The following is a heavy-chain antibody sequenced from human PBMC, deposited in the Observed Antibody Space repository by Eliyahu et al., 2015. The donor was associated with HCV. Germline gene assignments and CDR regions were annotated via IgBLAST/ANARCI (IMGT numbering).Heavy chain of an antibody. CDR3: ARGDYFAY. Sequence: EVQLVESGGGLIQPGGSLRLSCAASGFTVSSNYMNWVRQAPGKGLEWVSIIYSGGNTDYADSVKGRFTISRDNSKNTLYLQMNSLRAEDTAVYYCARGDYFAYWGQGTLVTVSS. CDR1: GFTVSSNY. V-gene: IGHV3-53*01. J-gene: IGHJ4*02. CDR2: IYSGGNT.